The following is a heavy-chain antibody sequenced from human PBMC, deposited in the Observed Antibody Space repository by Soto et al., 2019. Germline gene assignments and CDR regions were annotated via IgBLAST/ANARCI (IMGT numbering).Heavy chain of an antibody. D-gene: IGHD5-12*01. CDR2: IITFFGAA. V-gene: IGHV1-69*13. CDR3: ARGGKERLRGSCMDV. Sequence: ASVRVTYADSGCRFSTQAFNWMRQAAGQGLEWLGGIITFFGAAMYAQKFQGRVTITADELTTTAYMELSGLRSEDTAVYYCARGGKERLRGSCMDVWRQGPTVTVPS. J-gene: IGHJ6*01. CDR1: GCRFSTQA.